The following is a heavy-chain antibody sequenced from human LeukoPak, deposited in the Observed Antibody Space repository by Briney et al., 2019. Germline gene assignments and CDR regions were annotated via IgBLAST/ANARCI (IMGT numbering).Heavy chain of an antibody. V-gene: IGHV3-21*01. Sequence: PGGSLRLSCAASEFTFSTYSMNWVRQAPGKGLEWVSSISSGSTYIYYADSVKGRFTISRDNAKNSLYLQMNSLRAEDTAVYYCAGSDTTCYSPREWDYWYCDLWGRGTLVMVFS. J-gene: IGHJ2*01. CDR2: ISSGSTYI. D-gene: IGHD2-21*01. CDR1: EFTFSTYS. CDR3: AGSDTTCYSPREWDYWYCDL.